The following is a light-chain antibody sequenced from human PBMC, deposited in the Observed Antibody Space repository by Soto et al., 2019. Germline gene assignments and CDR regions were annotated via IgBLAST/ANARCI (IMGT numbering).Light chain of an antibody. J-gene: IGLJ1*01. CDR1: SSNIGSDF. CDR2: HNY. V-gene: IGLV1-47*01. CDR3: SAWDDSLKGYG. Sequence: QSVLTQPPSASGTPGQRVTISCSGSSSNIGSDFVYWYQQLPGTAPKLLIYHNYQRPSGVPDRFSGSKSGTSASLAISDLRSEDEGDYYCSAWDDSLKGYGFGAGTKVTVL.